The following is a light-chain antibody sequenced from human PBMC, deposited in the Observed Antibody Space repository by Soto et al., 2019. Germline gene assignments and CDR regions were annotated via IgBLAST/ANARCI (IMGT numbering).Light chain of an antibody. CDR2: AAS. V-gene: IGKV1-39*01. CDR3: QQSYSTPPLT. CDR1: QTISMY. Sequence: DIQMTQSPSSLSAFVGDRVTLTCRASQTISMYLNWYQQKPGKALILLISAASSLQTGVPSRFNGSGSGTDFTLTISSLQPEDCATYYCQQSYSTPPLTFGGGTKVDIK. J-gene: IGKJ4*01.